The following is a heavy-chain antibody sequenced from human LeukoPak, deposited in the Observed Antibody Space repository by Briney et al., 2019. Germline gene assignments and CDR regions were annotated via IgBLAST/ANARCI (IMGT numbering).Heavy chain of an antibody. CDR1: AYTSPNYG. CDR2: ISTYNGNT. V-gene: IGHV1-18*01. CDR3: ALPGKGAFFYYYMEV. J-gene: IGHJ6*03. Sequence: ASVKVSCKASAYTSPNYGITWVRQAPGRGLEWMGWISTYNGNTQYAQKFQGRVTMTTDTPTKTVYMELSNLRSNDTAVCYCALPGKGAFFYYYMEVWGKGTTVTVSS.